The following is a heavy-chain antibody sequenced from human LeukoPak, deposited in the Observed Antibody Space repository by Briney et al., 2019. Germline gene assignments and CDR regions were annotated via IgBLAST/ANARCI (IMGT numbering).Heavy chain of an antibody. J-gene: IGHJ4*02. CDR2: IYSDGTT. Sequence: GGSLRLSCAASGFTVSSHYMSWVRQAPGKGLEWVSVIYSDGTTYYAGSVKGRFTISRDSSKNTLYLQMNSLRAEDTAVYYCAAHTTRGGYWGQGTLVTVSS. CDR3: AAHTTRGGY. D-gene: IGHD1-1*01. V-gene: IGHV3-53*01. CDR1: GFTVSSHY.